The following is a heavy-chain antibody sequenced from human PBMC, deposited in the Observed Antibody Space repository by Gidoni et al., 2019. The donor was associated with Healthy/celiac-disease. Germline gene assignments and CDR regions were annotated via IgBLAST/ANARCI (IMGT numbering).Heavy chain of an antibody. D-gene: IGHD3-3*01. CDR3: ARDLRITIFGVVISTTYYYYGMDV. CDR2: INPSGGRT. CDR1: GYTFPSYY. J-gene: IGHJ6*02. V-gene: IGHV1-46*01. Sequence: QVQLVQSGAAVKKPGSSVKVSCKASGYTFPSYYMHLVRQAPGQGLEWMGIINPSGGRTSYEQKFQGRVTMTRDTATSTVYMELSSLRSEDTAVYYCARDLRITIFGVVISTTYYYYGMDVWGQGTTVTVSS.